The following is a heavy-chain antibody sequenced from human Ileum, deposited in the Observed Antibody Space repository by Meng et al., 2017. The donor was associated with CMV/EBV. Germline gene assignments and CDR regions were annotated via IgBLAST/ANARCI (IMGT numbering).Heavy chain of an antibody. J-gene: IGHJ4*02. CDR2: ISYDGSNK. D-gene: IGHD3-3*01. CDR3: VKGATLGVTAPDY. V-gene: IGHV3-30-3*01. Sequence: GESLKISCAASKFTFSSYAIHWVRQAPGKGLEWVAVISYDGSNKYYADSVKGRFTISRDNSKNTVYLQMNSLRAEDTAVYYCVKGATLGVTAPDYWGQGTLVTVSS. CDR1: KFTFSSYA.